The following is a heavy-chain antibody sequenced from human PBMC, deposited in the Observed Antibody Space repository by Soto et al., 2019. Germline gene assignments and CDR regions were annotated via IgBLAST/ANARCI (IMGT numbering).Heavy chain of an antibody. J-gene: IGHJ4*02. CDR1: GFSLTTSGVG. Sequence: QITLNESGPTVVKPAETLTLTCTFSGFSLTTSGVGVGWIRQSPGKAPEWLALIYWDDDKRYSASLKSRLTITQDPSKNQVVLTRASVDPADTATYYCAHRILRTVFGLVTTTAIYFDFWGQGTPVVVSS. V-gene: IGHV2-5*02. CDR2: IYWDDDK. CDR3: AHRILRTVFGLVTTTAIYFDF. D-gene: IGHD3-3*01.